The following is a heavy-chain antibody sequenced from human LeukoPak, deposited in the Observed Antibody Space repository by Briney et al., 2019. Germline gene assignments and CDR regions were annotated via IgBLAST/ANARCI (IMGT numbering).Heavy chain of an antibody. CDR2: FDPEDGET. V-gene: IGHV1-24*01. CDR3: ATAPSTNYDILTGYYSVLDY. Sequence: ASVKVSCKVSGYTLTELSMHWVRQAPGKGLEWMGGFDPEDGETIYAQKFQGRVTMTEDTSTDTAYMELSSLRSEDTAVYYCATAPSTNYDILTGYYSVLDYWGQGTLVTVSS. CDR1: GYTLTELS. D-gene: IGHD3-9*01. J-gene: IGHJ4*02.